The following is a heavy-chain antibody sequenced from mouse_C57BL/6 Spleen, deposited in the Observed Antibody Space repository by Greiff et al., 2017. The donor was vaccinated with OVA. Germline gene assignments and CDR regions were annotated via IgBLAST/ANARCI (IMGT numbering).Heavy chain of an antibody. Sequence: LQQPGAELVKPGASVKMSCKASGYTFTSYWLNWVKQRPGQGLEWIGDIYPGSGSTNYNEKFKRKATLTVDSSSSTAYMQLSSLTAEDSAVYYCAREGRAAQAFDYWGQGTTLTVSS. V-gene: IGHV1-55*01. CDR1: GYTFTSYW. CDR3: AREGRAAQAFDY. D-gene: IGHD3-2*02. CDR2: IYPGSGST. J-gene: IGHJ2*01.